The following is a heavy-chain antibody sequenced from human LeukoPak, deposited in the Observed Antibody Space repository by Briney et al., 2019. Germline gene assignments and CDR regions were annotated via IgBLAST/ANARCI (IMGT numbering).Heavy chain of an antibody. Sequence: GGSLRLSCAASGFTFSSYSMNWVRQAPGKGLEWVSSISSSSSYIYYADSVKGRFTISRDNAKNSLYLQMNSLRAEDTAVYYCARDQGIAAAGTYYYYGIDVWGQGTTVTVSS. CDR1: GFTFSSYS. CDR2: ISSSSSYI. D-gene: IGHD6-13*01. J-gene: IGHJ6*02. CDR3: ARDQGIAAAGTYYYYGIDV. V-gene: IGHV3-21*01.